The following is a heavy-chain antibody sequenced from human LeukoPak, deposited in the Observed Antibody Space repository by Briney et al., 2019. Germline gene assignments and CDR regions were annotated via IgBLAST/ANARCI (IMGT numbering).Heavy chain of an antibody. CDR1: GFTFDDYG. CDR2: INWNGGST. CDR3: ARGGYYYDSSGPHDY. J-gene: IGHJ4*02. Sequence: PGGSLRLSCAASGFTFDDYGMSWVRQAPGKGLEWVSGINWNGGSTGYADSVKGRFTISRDNAKNSLYLQMNSLRAEDTALYYCARGGYYYDSSGPHDYWGQGTLVTVSS. V-gene: IGHV3-20*04. D-gene: IGHD3-22*01.